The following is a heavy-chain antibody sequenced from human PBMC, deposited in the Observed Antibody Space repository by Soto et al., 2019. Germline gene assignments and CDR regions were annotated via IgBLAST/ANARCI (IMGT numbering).Heavy chain of an antibody. D-gene: IGHD6-13*01. CDR1: GGSISSYY. CDR2: IYYSGST. J-gene: IGHJ5*02. CDR3: ARRRPGIAAAGTNWFDP. V-gene: IGHV4-59*08. Sequence: SETLSLTCTVSGGSISSYYWSWIRQPPGKGLEWIGYIYYSGSTNYNPSLKSRVTISVDTSKNQFSLKLSSVTAADTAVYYCARRRPGIAAAGTNWFDPWGQGTLVTVSS.